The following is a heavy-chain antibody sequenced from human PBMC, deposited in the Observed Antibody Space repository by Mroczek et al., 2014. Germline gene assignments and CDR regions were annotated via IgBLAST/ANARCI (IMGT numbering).Heavy chain of an antibody. CDR1: GYTFTSYD. Sequence: QVQLVQSGAEVKKPGASVKVSCKASGYTFTSYDINWVRQATGQGLEWMGWMNPNSGNTGYAQKFQGRVTMTRNTSISTAYMELSSLRSEDTAVYYCARGSYYDILTGVRRYNWFDPWGQGTPGHRLL. CDR3: ARGSYYDILTGVRRYNWFDP. J-gene: IGHJ5*02. V-gene: IGHV1-8*01. D-gene: IGHD3-9*01. CDR2: MNPNSGNT.